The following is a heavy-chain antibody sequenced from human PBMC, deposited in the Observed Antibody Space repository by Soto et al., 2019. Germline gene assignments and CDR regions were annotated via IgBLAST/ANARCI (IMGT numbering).Heavy chain of an antibody. J-gene: IGHJ6*03. CDR2: INHSGST. V-gene: IGHV4-34*01. CDR1: GGSFSGYY. Sequence: PSETLSLTCAVYGGSFSGYYWSWIRQPPGKGLEWIGEINHSGSTNYNPSLKSRVTISVDTSKNQFSLKLSSVTAADTAVYYCARGRVVPATHHMDVWRKGTTVTVSS. D-gene: IGHD2-2*01. CDR3: ARGRVVPATHHMDV.